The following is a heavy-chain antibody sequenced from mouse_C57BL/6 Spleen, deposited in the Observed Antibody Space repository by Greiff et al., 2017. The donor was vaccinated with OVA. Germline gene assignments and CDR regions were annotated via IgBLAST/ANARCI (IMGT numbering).Heavy chain of an antibody. CDR2: IDPSDSYT. D-gene: IGHD6-1*01. V-gene: IGHV1-50*01. Sequence: QVQLQQPGAELVKPGASVKLSCKASGYTFTSYWMQWVNQRPGQGLEWIGEIDPSDSYTKYNQKFKGKATLTVDTSSSKAYMQLSSLTSEDSAVYYCSRRTSVVDWCVDFWGTGTTVTVSS. J-gene: IGHJ1*03. CDR1: GYTFTSYW. CDR3: SRRTSVVDWCVDF.